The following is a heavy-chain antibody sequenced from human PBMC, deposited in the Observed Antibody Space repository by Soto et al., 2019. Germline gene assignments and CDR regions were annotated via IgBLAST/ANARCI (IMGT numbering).Heavy chain of an antibody. CDR2: IYPGNSNT. V-gene: IGHV5-51*01. D-gene: IGHD2-15*01. Sequence: PGAALNISGNASGYGFIIHWVAWLRQMPGKGLEWVGIIYPGNSNTMYSPSFQGQVTISADTALSTTYLQWDTLKPSDTAIYFCASDSHCNGGNCPMGGFDMWGQGTMVTVS. CDR3: ASDSHCNGGNCPMGGFDM. CDR1: GYGFIIHW. J-gene: IGHJ3*02.